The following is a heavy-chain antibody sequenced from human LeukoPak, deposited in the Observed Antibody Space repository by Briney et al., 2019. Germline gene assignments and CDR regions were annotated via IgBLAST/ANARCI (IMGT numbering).Heavy chain of an antibody. Sequence: SETLSLTCTVSHGSISSYYWSWIRQLPGKGLEWIAYIHDSANTNYNPSLKNRVTISVDTSKNQFSLKLSSVTAADTAVYYCARGRITIFGVVTPHFDYWGQGNLVTVSS. CDR1: HGSISSYY. CDR2: IHDSANT. CDR3: ARGRITIFGVVTPHFDY. J-gene: IGHJ4*02. D-gene: IGHD3-3*01. V-gene: IGHV4-59*01.